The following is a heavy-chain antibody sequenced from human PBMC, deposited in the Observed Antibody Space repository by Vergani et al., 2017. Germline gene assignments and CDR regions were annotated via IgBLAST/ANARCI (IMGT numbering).Heavy chain of an antibody. CDR3: ARVTTRAGRRFDP. J-gene: IGHJ5*02. V-gene: IGHV1-2*02. Sequence: VQLVESGAEVKKPGASVKVSCKASGYTFTGYYMHWVRQAPGQGLEWMGWINPNSGGTNYAQKFQGRVTMTRDTSISTAYMELSRLRSDDTAVYYCARVTTRAGRRFDPWGQGTLVTVSS. D-gene: IGHD1-14*01. CDR2: INPNSGGT. CDR1: GYTFTGYY.